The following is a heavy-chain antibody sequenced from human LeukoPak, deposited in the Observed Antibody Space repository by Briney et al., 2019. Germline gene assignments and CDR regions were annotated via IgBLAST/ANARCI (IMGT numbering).Heavy chain of an antibody. Sequence: PGGSLRLSCAASGFTVSSNYMSWVRQAPGKGLEWVSVIYSGGSTYYADSVKGRFTISRDNSKNTLYLQMNSLRAEDTAVYYCAREETIYGSGSYYNTLFRWGQGTLVTVSS. J-gene: IGHJ4*02. D-gene: IGHD3-10*01. CDR1: GFTVSSNY. CDR2: IYSGGST. V-gene: IGHV3-53*01. CDR3: AREETIYGSGSYYNTLFR.